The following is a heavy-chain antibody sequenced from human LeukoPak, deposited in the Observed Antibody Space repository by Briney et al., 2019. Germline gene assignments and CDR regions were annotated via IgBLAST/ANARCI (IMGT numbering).Heavy chain of an antibody. D-gene: IGHD3-16*01. J-gene: IGHJ3*02. CDR2: IYYSGST. Sequence: PSVTLSLTCTVSGDSISSYYWTWIRRPPGKGLEWIGYIYYSGSTNYNPSLKSRVAISVDTSKNQFSLKLSSVTAADTAVYYCARGPGGSDAFDIWGQGTMVTVSS. CDR1: GDSISSYY. V-gene: IGHV4-59*01. CDR3: ARGPGGSDAFDI.